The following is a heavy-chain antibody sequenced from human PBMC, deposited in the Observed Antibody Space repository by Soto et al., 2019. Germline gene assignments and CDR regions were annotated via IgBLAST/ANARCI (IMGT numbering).Heavy chain of an antibody. CDR2: VYWNDDK. V-gene: IGHV2-5*01. Sequence: GSGPTAGEPTQTLTLTCTFSGFSLSTSGMGVGWIRQPPGKALEWLALVYWNDDKRYSPSLKSRLTITKDTSKNQVVLRMTNMDPVDTATYYCAHSPLYDSSGYPDYWGQGTLVTVSS. CDR1: GFSLSTSGMG. J-gene: IGHJ4*02. D-gene: IGHD3-22*01. CDR3: AHSPLYDSSGYPDY.